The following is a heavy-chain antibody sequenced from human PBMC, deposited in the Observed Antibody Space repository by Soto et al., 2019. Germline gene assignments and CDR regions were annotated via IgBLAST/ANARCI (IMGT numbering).Heavy chain of an antibody. CDR3: AHRGAADYTNCGAGFDD. CDR1: GFSLSTSGVG. V-gene: IGHV2-5*01. J-gene: IGHJ4*02. D-gene: IGHD4-4*01. CDR2: IYWNDDK. Sequence: QITLKESGPTLVKPTQTLTLTCTFSGFSLSTSGVGVGWIRQPPGRALEWLALIYWNDDKRYSPSLKTRVTITKDTSKNQVVLTLTNMGPVDTATYYCAHRGAADYTNCGAGFDDWGQGTLVTVSS.